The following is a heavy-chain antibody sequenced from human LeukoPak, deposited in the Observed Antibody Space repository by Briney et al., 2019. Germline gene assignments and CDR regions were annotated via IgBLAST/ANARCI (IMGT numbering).Heavy chain of an antibody. CDR1: GFTFSSYW. V-gene: IGHV3-7*01. CDR3: VGPVGAGSVRWQNAFDI. D-gene: IGHD1-26*01. J-gene: IGHJ3*02. CDR2: IKQDGSEK. Sequence: PGGSLRLSCAASGFTFSSYWMSWVRQAPGKGLEWVANIKQDGSEKYYVDSVKGRFTISRDNAKNPLYLQMNSLRAEDTAVYYCVGPVGAGSVRWQNAFDIWGQGTMVTVSS.